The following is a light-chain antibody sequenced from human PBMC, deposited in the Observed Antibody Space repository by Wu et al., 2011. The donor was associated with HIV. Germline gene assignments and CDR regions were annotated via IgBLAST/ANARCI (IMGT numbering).Light chain of an antibody. CDR1: RSINSL. V-gene: IGKV3-11*01. CDR2: AAS. J-gene: IGKJ5*01. Sequence: ATLSCRASRSINSLLSWYQHKPDQPPRLLIYAASQRATGIPARFSGRGSGTDFTLIISSLEPEDFAVYYCQQHTNWPLTFGQGTRLEIK. CDR3: QQHTNWPLT.